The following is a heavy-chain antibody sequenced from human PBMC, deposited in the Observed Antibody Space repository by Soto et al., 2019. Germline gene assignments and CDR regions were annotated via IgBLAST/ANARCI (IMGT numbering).Heavy chain of an antibody. J-gene: IGHJ6*02. D-gene: IGHD4-17*01. Sequence: PSETLSLTCAVSGGSISSGGYSWSWIRQPPGKGLEWIGYIYHSGSTYYNPSLKSRVTISVDRSKNQFSLKLSSVTAADTAVYYCARAGLYGPGPRQSKSAVTTFDYYYGMDVWGQGTTVTVSS. CDR2: IYHSGST. V-gene: IGHV4-30-2*01. CDR1: GGSISSGGYS. CDR3: ARAGLYGPGPRQSKSAVTTFDYYYGMDV.